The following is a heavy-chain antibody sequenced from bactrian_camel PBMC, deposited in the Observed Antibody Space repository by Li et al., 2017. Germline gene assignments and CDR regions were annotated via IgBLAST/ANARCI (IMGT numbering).Heavy chain of an antibody. Sequence: HVQLVESGGGSVQAGGSHRLSCVASRDSVRYYCMGWFRQAPGKEREAVATINAAGGTTYYSDSVKGRFTISQDNAKNTVYLQMNSLKPEDTAMYYCAADYRVCSDIATMLYSADYKYWGQGTQVTVS. CDR1: RDSVRYYC. J-gene: IGHJ4*01. V-gene: IGHV3S54*01. CDR3: AADYRVCSDIATMLYSADYKY. CDR2: INAAGGTT. D-gene: IGHD4*01.